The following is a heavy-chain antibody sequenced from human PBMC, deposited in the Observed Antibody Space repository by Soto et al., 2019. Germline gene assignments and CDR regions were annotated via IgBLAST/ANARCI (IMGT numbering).Heavy chain of an antibody. J-gene: IGHJ4*02. V-gene: IGHV3-74*01. CDR1: GFTFSTFW. Sequence: EVQLVDSGGGLVQPGGSLRLSCEASGFTFSTFWMHWVRQAPGKGLVWVSRINSDGSSTYYADSVKGRVTISRDNAKNTLYLQLSSLRPEDTAVYYCARDFGYWGQGTLVTVSS. CDR2: INSDGSST. CDR3: ARDFGY.